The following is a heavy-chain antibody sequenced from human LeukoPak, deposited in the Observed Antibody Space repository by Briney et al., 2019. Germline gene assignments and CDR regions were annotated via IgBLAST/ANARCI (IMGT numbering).Heavy chain of an antibody. V-gene: IGHV3-30-3*01. CDR3: AKDREAPDWELIDY. CDR2: ISYDGSNK. CDR1: GFTFSSYA. D-gene: IGHD1-26*01. J-gene: IGHJ4*02. Sequence: GGSLRLSCAASGFTFSSYAMHWVRQAPGKGLEWVAVISYDGSNKYYADSVKGRFTISRDNSKNTLYLQMNSLRAEDTAVYYCAKDREAPDWELIDYWGQGTLVTVSS.